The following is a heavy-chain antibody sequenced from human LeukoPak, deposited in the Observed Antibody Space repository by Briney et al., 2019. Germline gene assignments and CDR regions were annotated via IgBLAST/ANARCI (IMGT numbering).Heavy chain of an antibody. J-gene: IGHJ5*02. CDR1: GFTFSPYW. D-gene: IGHD4/OR15-4a*01. V-gene: IGHV3-74*01. CDR3: ARAYGGNLLDP. Sequence: GGSLRLSCAVSGFTFSPYWMHWFRQAPGRGLVGGSRVNSDWTGTNYADSVQGRFTISRDNAKNTLYLHMNSLRAEDTAVYDCARAYGGNLLDPWGQGTLVTVSS. CDR2: VNSDWTGT.